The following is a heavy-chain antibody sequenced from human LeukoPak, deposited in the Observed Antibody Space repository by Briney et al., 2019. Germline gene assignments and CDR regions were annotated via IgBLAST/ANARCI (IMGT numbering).Heavy chain of an antibody. CDR3: ARHLGGYSSSWYYPEFDY. CDR1: GGSISSYY. D-gene: IGHD6-13*01. J-gene: IGHJ4*02. V-gene: IGHV4-59*08. Sequence: SETLSLTCTVSGGSISSYYWSWIRQPPGKGLEWIGYIHYSGSTNYNPSLKSRVTISVDTSKNQFSLKLSSVTAADTAVYYCARHLGGYSSSWYYPEFDYWGQGTLVTVSS. CDR2: IHYSGST.